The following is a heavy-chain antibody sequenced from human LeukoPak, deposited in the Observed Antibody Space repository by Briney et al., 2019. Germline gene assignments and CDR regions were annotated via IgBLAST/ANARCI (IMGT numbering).Heavy chain of an antibody. CDR3: ARDPGYCSSTSCYTWFDP. D-gene: IGHD2-2*02. Sequence: PSETLSLTCTVSGGSITSHYWSWIRQPPGKGLEWIGYIYYSRTTNYNPSLKSRVTISVDTSKNQSSLKVSSVTAADTAVYYCARDPGYCSSTSCYTWFDPWGQGTLVTVSS. V-gene: IGHV4-59*11. J-gene: IGHJ5*02. CDR1: GGSITSHY. CDR2: IYYSRTT.